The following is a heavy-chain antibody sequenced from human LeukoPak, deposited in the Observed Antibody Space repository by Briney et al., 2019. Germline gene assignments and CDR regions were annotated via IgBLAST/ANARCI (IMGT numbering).Heavy chain of an antibody. V-gene: IGHV3-33*01. D-gene: IGHD3-3*01. CDR3: ARDLQNYDFWSGYWKGYGMDV. CDR2: IWYDGSNK. CDR1: GFTFSSYV. Sequence: GRSLRLSCAASGFTFSSYVMHWVRQAPGKGLEWVAVIWYDGSNKYYADSVKGRFTISRDNSKNTLYLQMNSLRAEDTAVYYCARDLQNYDFWSGYWKGYGMDVWGQGTTVTVSS. J-gene: IGHJ6*02.